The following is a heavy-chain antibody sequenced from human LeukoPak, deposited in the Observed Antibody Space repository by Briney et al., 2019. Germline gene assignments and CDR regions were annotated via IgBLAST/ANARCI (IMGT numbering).Heavy chain of an antibody. D-gene: IGHD3-9*01. CDR3: ARDADWYGQSFDY. CDR2: IYSDEGSR. V-gene: IGHV3-74*01. CDR1: GFTFSSYW. Sequence: HPGGSLRLCCEASGFTFSSYWMHWVRQAPGKGLMWVSRIYSDEGSRNYADSVKGRFTISRDNAKNTLYLQMDSLRAEDTAVYYCARDADWYGQSFDYWGQGTLVTVSS. J-gene: IGHJ4*02.